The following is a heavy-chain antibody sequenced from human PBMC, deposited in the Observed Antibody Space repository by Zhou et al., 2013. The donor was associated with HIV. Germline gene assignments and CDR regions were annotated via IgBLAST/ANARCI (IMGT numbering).Heavy chain of an antibody. D-gene: IGHD3-22*01. CDR3: ARDGGLPQYYYDSSGYYGSGYMDV. CDR2: INPNSGGT. Sequence: QVQLVQSGAEVKKPGASVKVSCKASGYTFTGYYMHWVRQAPGQGLEWMGWINPNSGGTNYAQKFQGRVTMTRDTSISTAYMELSRLRSDDTAVYYCARDGGLPQYYYDSSGYYGSGYMDVWGKGTTVTVSS. J-gene: IGHJ6*03. CDR1: GYTFTGYY. V-gene: IGHV1-2*02.